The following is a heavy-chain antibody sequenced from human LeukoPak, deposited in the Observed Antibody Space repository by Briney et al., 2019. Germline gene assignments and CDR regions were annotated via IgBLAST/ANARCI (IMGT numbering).Heavy chain of an antibody. CDR2: IDPSDSYS. CDR3: ARQDYDSGNPGY. CDR1: GYSFANYW. J-gene: IGHJ4*02. D-gene: IGHD3-10*01. Sequence: GESLKISCKGSGYSFANYWINWVRKMPGKGLEWMGRIDPSDSYSNYSPSFRGHVTISADKSISTAYLQWSSLKASDTAMYYCARQDYDSGNPGYWGQGTLVAVSS. V-gene: IGHV5-10-1*01.